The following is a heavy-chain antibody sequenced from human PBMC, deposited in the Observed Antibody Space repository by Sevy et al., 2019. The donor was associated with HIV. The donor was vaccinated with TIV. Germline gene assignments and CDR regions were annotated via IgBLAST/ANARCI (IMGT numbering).Heavy chain of an antibody. CDR3: ARGTTGNDAFDI. CDR1: GGSISSYY. V-gene: IGHV4-59*13. D-gene: IGHD4-17*01. CDR2: IYYSGST. Sequence: SETLSLTCTVSGGSISSYYWSWIRQPPGKGLEWIGYIYYSGSTNYNPSLKSRVTISVETSKNQFSLKLSSVTAADTAVYYCARGTTGNDAFDIWGQGKMVTVSS. J-gene: IGHJ3*02.